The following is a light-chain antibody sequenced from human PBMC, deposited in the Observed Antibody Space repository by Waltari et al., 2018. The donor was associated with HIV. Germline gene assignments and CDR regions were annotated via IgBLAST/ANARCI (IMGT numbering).Light chain of an antibody. V-gene: IGKV1-39*01. CDR1: KRVSTD. CDR2: AAS. CDR3: QQSYNFPWT. Sequence: DIQMTQAPSSLSASVGHRVTITCRASKRVSTDLNWYQQRAGRAPKLLIYAASNLQSGVPSRFSGSGSGTDFTLTISSLQPEDFATYYCQQSYNFPWTFGQGTKVEI. J-gene: IGKJ1*01.